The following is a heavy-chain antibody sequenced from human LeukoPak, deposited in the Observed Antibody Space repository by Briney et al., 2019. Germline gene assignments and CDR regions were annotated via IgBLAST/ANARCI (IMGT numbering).Heavy chain of an antibody. J-gene: IGHJ4*02. CDR2: ISAYSGDT. CDR1: GYTFTSYA. CDR3: ARGYCSSTSCYSRDKFDF. Sequence: ASVKVSCKASGYTFTSYAFSWVRQAPGQGLEWMGWISAYSGDTDYAQKLQGRATMTTDTSTSTAYMELRSLRSDDTAVYYCARGYCSSTSCYSRDKFDFWGQGTLVTVSS. D-gene: IGHD2-2*01. V-gene: IGHV1-18*01.